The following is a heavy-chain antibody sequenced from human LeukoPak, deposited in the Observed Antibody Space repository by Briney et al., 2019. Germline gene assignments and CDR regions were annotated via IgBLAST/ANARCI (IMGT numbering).Heavy chain of an antibody. Sequence: GGSLRLSCAASGFTFSSYGMSWVRQAPGKGLEWVSAISGSGGSTYYADSVKGRFTISRDNAKNTLYVQMNSLRAEDTAVYYFAKDREDYGYDFFDYWGQGTLVTVSS. D-gene: IGHD5-12*01. V-gene: IGHV3-23*01. CDR3: AKDREDYGYDFFDY. J-gene: IGHJ4*02. CDR1: GFTFSSYG. CDR2: ISGSGGST.